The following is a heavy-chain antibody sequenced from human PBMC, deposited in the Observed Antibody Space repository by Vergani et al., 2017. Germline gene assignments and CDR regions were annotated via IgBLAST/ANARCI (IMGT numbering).Heavy chain of an antibody. CDR2: IYYSGST. D-gene: IGHD3-9*01. CDR3: ARNSILGNTFDGGKFDD. J-gene: IGHJ4*02. CDR1: GGSISSYY. Sequence: QVRLEESGPGLVKPSETLSLTCTVSGGSISSYYWSWIRQPPGKGLEWIGYIYYSGSTNYNPSLKSRVTISVDTSKNQFSLKLSSVTAADTAVYFCARNSILGNTFDGGKFDDWGQGTLVTVSS. V-gene: IGHV4-59*08.